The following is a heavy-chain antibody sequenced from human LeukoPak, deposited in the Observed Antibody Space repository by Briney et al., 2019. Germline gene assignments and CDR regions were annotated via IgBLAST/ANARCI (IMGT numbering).Heavy chain of an antibody. CDR3: AKDISGGDCPDY. CDR2: ISYDGSDK. Sequence: GGSLRLSCAASAFSSYGMHWVRQAPGKGLGWVALISYDGSDKYYADSVKGRFTISRDNSKNTLYLQMNSLRADATAVYYCAKDISGGDCPDYWGQGTLVTVSS. CDR1: AFSSYG. V-gene: IGHV3-30*18. J-gene: IGHJ4*02. D-gene: IGHD2-21*02.